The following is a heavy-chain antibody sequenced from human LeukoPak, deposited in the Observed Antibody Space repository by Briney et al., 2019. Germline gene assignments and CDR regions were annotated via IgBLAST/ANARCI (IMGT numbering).Heavy chain of an antibody. Sequence: GGSLRLSCAASGFTFSSYSMNWVRQAPGKGLEWVSSISSSSSYIYYADSVKGRFTISRDNAKNSLYLQMNSLRAEDTAVYYCARVSRWQLVPPDAFDIWGQGTMVTVSS. CDR1: GFTFSSYS. J-gene: IGHJ3*02. CDR2: ISSSSSYI. CDR3: ARVSRWQLVPPDAFDI. D-gene: IGHD6-6*01. V-gene: IGHV3-21*01.